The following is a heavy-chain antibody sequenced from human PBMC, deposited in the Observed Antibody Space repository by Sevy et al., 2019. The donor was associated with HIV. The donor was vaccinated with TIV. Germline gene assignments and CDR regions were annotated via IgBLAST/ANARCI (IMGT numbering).Heavy chain of an antibody. CDR3: ARDLYYGSGSNAFDI. D-gene: IGHD3-10*01. V-gene: IGHV3-11*01. J-gene: IGHJ3*02. Sequence: GGSLRLSCAASGFTFSDYYMSWIRQAPGKGLEWVSYISSSGSTIYYADSVKGRFTISRDNAKNSLYLQMNSLRAEDTVVYYCARDLYYGSGSNAFDIWGQGTMVTVSS. CDR1: GFTFSDYY. CDR2: ISSSGSTI.